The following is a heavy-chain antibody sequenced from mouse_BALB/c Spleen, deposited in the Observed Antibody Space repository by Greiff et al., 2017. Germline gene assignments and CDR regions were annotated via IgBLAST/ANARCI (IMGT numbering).Heavy chain of an antibody. V-gene: IGHV1-80*01. CDR1: GYAFSSYW. CDR3: ARWDYYGSSYADY. D-gene: IGHD1-1*01. CDR2: IYPGDGDT. Sequence: VKLMESGAELVRPGSSVKISCKASGYAFSSYWMNWVKQRPGQGLEWIGQIYPGDGDTNYNGKFKGKATLTADKSSSTAYMQLSSLTSEDSAVYFCARWDYYGSSYADYWGQGTTLTVSS. J-gene: IGHJ2*01.